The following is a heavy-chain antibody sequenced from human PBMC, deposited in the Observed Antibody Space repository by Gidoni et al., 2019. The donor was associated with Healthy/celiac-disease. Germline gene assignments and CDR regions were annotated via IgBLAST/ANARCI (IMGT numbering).Heavy chain of an antibody. CDR3: ARELYCSSTSCYRYFDY. D-gene: IGHD2-2*01. CDR2: IIPIFCTA. V-gene: IGHV1-69*06. Sequence: QVQLVQSGAEVKKPGSSVKVSCKAAGGTFGSYAISWVRQAPGQGLEWMGGIIPIFCTANYAQKFQGRVTIPADKSTRTAYMELSSLRSEDTAVYYCARELYCSSTSCYRYFDYWGQGTLVTVSS. J-gene: IGHJ4*02. CDR1: GGTFGSYA.